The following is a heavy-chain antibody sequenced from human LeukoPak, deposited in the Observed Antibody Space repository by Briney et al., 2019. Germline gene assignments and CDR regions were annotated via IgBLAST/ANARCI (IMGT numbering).Heavy chain of an antibody. CDR2: IRSKAYGGTT. Sequence: GGSLRLSCTASGFTFGDYAMSWFRQAPGKGLEWVGFIRSKAYGGTTEYAASVKGRFTISRDDSKSIAYLQMNSLKTEDTAVYYCTRDEKLQYSSSSRPRYYFDYWGQGTLVTVSS. CDR3: TRDEKLQYSSSSRPRYYFDY. D-gene: IGHD6-6*01. V-gene: IGHV3-49*03. J-gene: IGHJ4*02. CDR1: GFTFGDYA.